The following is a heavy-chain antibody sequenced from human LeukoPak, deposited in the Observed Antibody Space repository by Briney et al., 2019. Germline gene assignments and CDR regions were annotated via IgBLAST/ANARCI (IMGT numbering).Heavy chain of an antibody. V-gene: IGHV1-8*01. CDR2: MNPNSGNT. J-gene: IGHJ4*02. Sequence: GASVKVSCKASGYTFTSYDINSVRPATGQGLEWMGWMNPNSGNTGYAQKFQGRVTMTRNTSISTAYMELSSLRSEDTAVYYCARGLLAVAGTGVDYWGQGTLVTVSS. CDR1: GYTFTSYD. CDR3: ARGLLAVAGTGVDY. D-gene: IGHD6-19*01.